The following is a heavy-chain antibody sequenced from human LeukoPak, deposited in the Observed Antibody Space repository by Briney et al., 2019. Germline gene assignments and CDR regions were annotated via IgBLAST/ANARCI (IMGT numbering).Heavy chain of an antibody. CDR1: GDSFTTYW. CDR2: IYPTDSTT. Sequence: GESLKISCKGSGDSFTTYWIGWVRQMPGKGLEWIGIIYPTDSTTRYSPSFQGQVTISADKSISTVYLQWRSLQASDTAFYYCARRKYYSTWFDPWGPGTLVTVSS. J-gene: IGHJ5*02. D-gene: IGHD1-14*01. V-gene: IGHV5-51*01. CDR3: ARRKYYSTWFDP.